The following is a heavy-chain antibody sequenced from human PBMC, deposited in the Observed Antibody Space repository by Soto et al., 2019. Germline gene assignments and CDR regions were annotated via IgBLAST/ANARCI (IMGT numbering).Heavy chain of an antibody. CDR3: ASGQQLLGDFNN. D-gene: IGHD6-13*01. CDR1: GGTFSSHA. J-gene: IGHJ4*02. Sequence: QVQLVQSGAEVKKPGSSVKVSCKASGGTFSSHAVSWVRQAPGQGLEWMGGIIPNFGTVNYAQKFQGRVTITADKATSTAYMELSSLRSDDSAIYYCASGQQLLGDFNNWGKGTLVTVSS. CDR2: IIPNFGTV. V-gene: IGHV1-69*14.